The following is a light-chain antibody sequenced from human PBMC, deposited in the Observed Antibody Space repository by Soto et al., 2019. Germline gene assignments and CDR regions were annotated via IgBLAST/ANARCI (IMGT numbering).Light chain of an antibody. Sequence: DIVMTQSPDSLAVSLGERATINCKSSQSVLYSSNNKNYLAWYQQKPGQPPKLLIYWASTRESGVPDRFSGSGSGTEFTLTISSLQAEDGAVYYCQQYYSTLITFGQGTRLEIK. V-gene: IGKV4-1*01. J-gene: IGKJ5*01. CDR3: QQYYSTLIT. CDR1: QSVLYSSNNKNY. CDR2: WAS.